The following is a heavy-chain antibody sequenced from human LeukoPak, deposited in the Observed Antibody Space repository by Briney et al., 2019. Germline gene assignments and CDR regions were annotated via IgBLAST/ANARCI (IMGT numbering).Heavy chain of an antibody. CDR2: ISYDGSNK. CDR1: GFTFSSYA. Sequence: GGSLRPSCAASGFTFSSYALHWVRQAPGKGLEGVAVISYDGSNKYYADSVKGRFTISRDNSKNTLYLQMNSLRAEDTAVYYCARERDGYRFEDLDYWGQGTLVTVSS. J-gene: IGHJ4*02. CDR3: ARERDGYRFEDLDY. D-gene: IGHD5-12*01. V-gene: IGHV3-30-3*01.